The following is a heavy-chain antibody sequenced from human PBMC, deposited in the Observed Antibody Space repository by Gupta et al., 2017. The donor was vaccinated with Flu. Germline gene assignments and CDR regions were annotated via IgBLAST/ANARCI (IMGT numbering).Heavy chain of an antibody. V-gene: IGHV3-74*01. CDR3: VRDAYGGNSVFDY. D-gene: IGHD2-21*02. Sequence: EVQLVESGGGLVQPGGSLRLSCAVSGFTFSSYWMNWVRQAPGKGLLWVSRINIDGSRTNYADSVKGRFTVSRDNAKNTLYLQMNSLRAEDTAVYYCVRDAYGGNSVFDYWGQGTLVTVSS. CDR2: INIDGSRT. J-gene: IGHJ4*02. CDR1: GFTFSSYW.